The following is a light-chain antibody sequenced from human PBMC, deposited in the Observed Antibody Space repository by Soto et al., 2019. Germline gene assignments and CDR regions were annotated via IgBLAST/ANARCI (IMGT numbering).Light chain of an antibody. Sequence: EIVMTQSTATLSLSPGERATLSCRASQNINRKLAWYQQKPGQAPSLLIYGASTRASGVPARFSGSGSGTDFILTISSLQSEDSAVYYCQQHTDWPPITFGQGTRLE. CDR1: QNINRK. CDR3: QQHTDWPPIT. CDR2: GAS. V-gene: IGKV3-15*01. J-gene: IGKJ5*01.